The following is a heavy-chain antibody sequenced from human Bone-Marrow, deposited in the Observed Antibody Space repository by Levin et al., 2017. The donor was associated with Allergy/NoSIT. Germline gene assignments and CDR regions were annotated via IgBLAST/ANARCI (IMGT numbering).Heavy chain of an antibody. D-gene: IGHD3-22*01. J-gene: IGHJ6*02. V-gene: IGHV3-11*01. CDR1: GFTFSDYY. CDR2: ISSSGSTI. Sequence: SGGSLRLSCAASGFTFSDYYMSWIRQAPGKGLEWVSYISSSGSTIYYADSVKGRFTISRDNAKNSLYLQMNSLRAEDTAVYYCASAYSSGYYNLYYYYGMDVWGQGTTVTVSS. CDR3: ASAYSSGYYNLYYYYGMDV.